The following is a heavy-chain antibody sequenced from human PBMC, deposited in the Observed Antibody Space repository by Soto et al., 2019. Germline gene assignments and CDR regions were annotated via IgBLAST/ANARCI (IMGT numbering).Heavy chain of an antibody. CDR2: INTNSGNP. D-gene: IGHD4-4*01. J-gene: IGHJ6*02. CDR1: GYTFSSYG. Sequence: ASVKVSCKASGYTFSSYGINWVRQAPGQGLEWMGWINTNSGNPNYAQKFQDRVTMTRDTSRGTAYMELSRLRSDDTAVYYCEREPGLHNEYYHYGKYVCGRRTTVTVSS. CDR3: EREPGLHNEYYHYGKYV. V-gene: IGHV1-18*01.